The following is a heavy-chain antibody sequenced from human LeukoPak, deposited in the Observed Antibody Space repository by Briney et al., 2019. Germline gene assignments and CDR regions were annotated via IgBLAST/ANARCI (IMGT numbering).Heavy chain of an antibody. J-gene: IGHJ4*02. V-gene: IGHV3-7*04. CDR2: IKQDGSEK. CDR3: ARGTIAAAGYYYFDY. CDR1: GFTFSSDW. Sequence: GGSLRLSCAASGFTFSSDWMSWVRQAPGKGLEWVANIKQDGSEKYYVDSVKGRFTISRDNAKNSLYLQMNSLRAEDTAVYYCARGTIAAAGYYYFDYWGQGTQVTVSS. D-gene: IGHD6-13*01.